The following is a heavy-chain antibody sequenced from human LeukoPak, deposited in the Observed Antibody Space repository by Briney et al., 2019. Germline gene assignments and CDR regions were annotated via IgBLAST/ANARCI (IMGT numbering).Heavy chain of an antibody. CDR2: IYYSGST. CDR3: ARDKSYYDSSGYYWYFDF. V-gene: IGHV4-59*01. Sequence: SESLSLTCTVSGRSISRYYWSWIRQSPGKGLEWIGQIYYSGSTNYNPSLNSRVTISVDTSKNQFSVNLSSVTAALTAVDYCARDKSYYDSSGYYWYFDFLLRGTLVTVSS. CDR1: GRSISRYY. J-gene: IGHJ2*01. D-gene: IGHD3-22*01.